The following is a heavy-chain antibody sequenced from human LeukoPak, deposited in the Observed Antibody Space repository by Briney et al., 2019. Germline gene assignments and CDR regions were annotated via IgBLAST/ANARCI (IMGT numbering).Heavy chain of an antibody. CDR3: TRDEAAATN. V-gene: IGHV3-7*01. CDR1: GFTFSSYW. J-gene: IGHJ4*02. CDR2: IKQDGREK. D-gene: IGHD6-13*01. Sequence: GGSLRLSCAGSGFTFSSYWMSWIRQAPGKGPEWVANIKQDGREKHYVDSVKGRFTISKDNAKSSLYLQMNSLRAEDTAVYYCTRDEAAATNWGQGTLVTVSS.